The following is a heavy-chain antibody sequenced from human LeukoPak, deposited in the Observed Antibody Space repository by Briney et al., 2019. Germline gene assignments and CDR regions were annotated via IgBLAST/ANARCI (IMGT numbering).Heavy chain of an antibody. V-gene: IGHV3-7*03. D-gene: IGHD4-11*01. J-gene: IGHJ6*04. CDR3: ARRLGDYYYYGMDV. CDR1: GFTFSSYW. CDR2: IKQDGSEK. Sequence: GGSLRLSCAASGFTFSSYWMSWVRQAPGKGLEWVAHIKQDGSEKYYVDSEKGRFTISRDNAKNSLYLQMNSLRAEDTAVYYCARRLGDYYYYGMDVWGKGTTVTVSS.